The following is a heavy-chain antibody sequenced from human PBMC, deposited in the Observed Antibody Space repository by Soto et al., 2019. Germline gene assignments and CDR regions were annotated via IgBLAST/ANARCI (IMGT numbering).Heavy chain of an antibody. V-gene: IGHV4-39*01. CDR2: IYYSGST. D-gene: IGHD3-16*02. CDR3: AQTHAKFGGVIPRFQH. Sequence: QLQLQEPAPELWRPSGTLSLTCTVPVGSISISSYYWGWIRRPPGRGRGGIGGIYYSGSTYYNPSLKSRVTISVDTSKNQFSLKLSSVTAADTAVYYCAQTHAKFGGVIPRFQHWGQGTLVTVSS. J-gene: IGHJ1*01. CDR1: VGSISISSYY.